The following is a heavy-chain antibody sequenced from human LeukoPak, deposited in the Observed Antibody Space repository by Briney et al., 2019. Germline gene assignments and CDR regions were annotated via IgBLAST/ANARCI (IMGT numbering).Heavy chain of an antibody. CDR1: GGSISSYY. Sequence: SETLSLTCTVSGGSISSYYWSWIRQPAGKGLEWVGSIYYSGSTNYNPSLKSRVTIAVAKSKNRFPLQLSQVTPADTAVYYCARDPKDYDSSSHYFYYCMDVWGQGTTVTVSS. D-gene: IGHD3-22*01. J-gene: IGHJ6*02. CDR2: IYYSGST. CDR3: ARDPKDYDSSSHYFYYCMDV. V-gene: IGHV4-4*07.